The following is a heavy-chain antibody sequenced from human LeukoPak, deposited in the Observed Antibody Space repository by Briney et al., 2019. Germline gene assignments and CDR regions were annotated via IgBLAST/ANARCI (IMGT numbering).Heavy chain of an antibody. CDR1: GITFSNYA. J-gene: IGHJ4*02. Sequence: GGSLRLSCAASGITFSNYAVSWVRQAPEKGLDWVSVISGSAHKIRYADSVKGRFTISRGNSENIVYLQMNNLRVEDTAVYYCAGRPTGYSSGYIHWGQGTLVTVSS. V-gene: IGHV3-23*01. CDR3: AGRPTGYSSGYIH. D-gene: IGHD5-18*01. CDR2: ISGSAHKI.